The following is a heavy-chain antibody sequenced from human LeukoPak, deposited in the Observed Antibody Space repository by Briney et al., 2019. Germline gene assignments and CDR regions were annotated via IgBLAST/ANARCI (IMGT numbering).Heavy chain of an antibody. CDR1: GFTFSSYG. J-gene: IGHJ3*02. CDR3: TTDLTNAFDI. Sequence: GRSLRLSCAASGFTFSSYGMHWVRQAPGKGLEWVGRIKSKTDGGTTDYAAPVKGRFTISRDDSKNTLYLQMNSLKTEDTAVYYCTTDLTNAFDIWGQGTMVTVSS. CDR2: IKSKTDGGTT. V-gene: IGHV3-15*07.